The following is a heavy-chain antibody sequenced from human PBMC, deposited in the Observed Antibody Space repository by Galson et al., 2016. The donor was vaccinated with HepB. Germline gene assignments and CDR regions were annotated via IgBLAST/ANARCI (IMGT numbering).Heavy chain of an antibody. V-gene: IGHV3-9*01. D-gene: IGHD3-16*01. Sequence: SLRLSCAGSGFTFDDYAMHWVRQAPGKGLEWVSGISWNSASIRYADSVKGRFTISRDNPKNSLYLQMNSLRPEDTAVYYCAKEVWPDPRVFGWYFDLWGRGTLVTVSS. J-gene: IGHJ2*01. CDR3: AKEVWPDPRVFGWYFDL. CDR1: GFTFDDYA. CDR2: ISWNSASI.